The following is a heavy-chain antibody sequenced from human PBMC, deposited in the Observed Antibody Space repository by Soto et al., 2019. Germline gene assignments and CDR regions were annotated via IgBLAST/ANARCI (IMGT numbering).Heavy chain of an antibody. Sequence: VSGPTLVNPTETLTLTCTVSGFSLSNARMGVSWIRQPPGKALEWLAHIFSNDEKSYSTSLKSRLTISKDTSKSQVVLTMTNMDPVDTATYYCARSIVGASSPDSGMDVWGQGTTVTVSS. V-gene: IGHV2-26*01. J-gene: IGHJ6*02. CDR3: ARSIVGASSPDSGMDV. CDR1: GFSLSNARMG. D-gene: IGHD1-26*01. CDR2: IFSNDEK.